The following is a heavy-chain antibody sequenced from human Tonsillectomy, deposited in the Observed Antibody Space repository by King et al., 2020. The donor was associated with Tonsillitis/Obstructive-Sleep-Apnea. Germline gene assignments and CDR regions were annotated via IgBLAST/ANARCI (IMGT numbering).Heavy chain of an antibody. Sequence: VQLVESGGGLVQPGRSLRLSCTASGFTFGDYAMSWVRQAPGKGLEWVGFIRSKAYGGTTEYAASVKGRFTISGNDSKSIAYLQMNNLKTEDKAMYYCTKEGGNRAGTTPGFGYYAMDVWGQGTTVTVSS. CDR2: IRSKAYGGTT. D-gene: IGHD1/OR15-1a*01. CDR3: TKEGGNRAGTTPGFGYYAMDV. V-gene: IGHV3-49*04. CDR1: GFTFGDYA. J-gene: IGHJ6*02.